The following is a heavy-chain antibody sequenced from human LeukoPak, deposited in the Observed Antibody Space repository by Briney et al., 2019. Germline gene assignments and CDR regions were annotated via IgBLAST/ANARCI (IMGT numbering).Heavy chain of an antibody. CDR3: ARGGARSSYYYYGMDV. Sequence: TGGSLRLSCAASGFTFSSYDMHWVRQATGKGLEWVSAIGTAGDTYYPGSVKGRFTISRENAKNSLYLRMNSLRAGDTAVYYCARGGARSSYYYYGMDVWGQGTTVTVSS. V-gene: IGHV3-13*01. D-gene: IGHD6-13*01. J-gene: IGHJ6*02. CDR2: IGTAGDT. CDR1: GFTFSSYD.